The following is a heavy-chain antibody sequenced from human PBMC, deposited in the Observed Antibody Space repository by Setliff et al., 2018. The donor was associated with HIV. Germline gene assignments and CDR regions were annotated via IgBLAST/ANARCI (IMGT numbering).Heavy chain of an antibody. CDR3: ARSTTSRDNVGHFYYYMDV. J-gene: IGHJ6*03. V-gene: IGHV5-51*01. D-gene: IGHD1-1*01. Sequence: GESLKISCRGSVNSFASYWIGWVRQMPGKGLEWMGIIYPGDSDTRYSPPFQGHVTISADKSIITAYLQWDSLKASDTAMYYCARSTTSRDNVGHFYYYMDVWGGGTTVTVSS. CDR1: VNSFASYW. CDR2: IYPGDSDT.